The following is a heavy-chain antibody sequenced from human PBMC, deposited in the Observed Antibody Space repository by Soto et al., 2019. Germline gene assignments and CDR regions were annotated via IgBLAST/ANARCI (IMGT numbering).Heavy chain of an antibody. D-gene: IGHD4-17*01. J-gene: IGHJ4*02. CDR1: GGSISSGGYS. CDR3: ARSHDYGDYRFDY. CDR2: IYHSGST. V-gene: IGHV4-30-2*01. Sequence: QLQLQESGSGLVKPSQTLSLTCAVSGGSISSGGYSWSWIRQPPGKGLEWIGYIYHSGSTYYNPSLKGRVTRSVDRSKNQFSLKLSSVTAADTAVYYCARSHDYGDYRFDYWGQGTLVTVSS.